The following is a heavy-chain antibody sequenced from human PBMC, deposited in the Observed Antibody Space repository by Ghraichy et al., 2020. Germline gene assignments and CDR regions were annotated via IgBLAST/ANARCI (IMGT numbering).Heavy chain of an antibody. J-gene: IGHJ4*02. CDR3: ARDPNGWSYFDY. V-gene: IGHV1-2*04. CDR2: INPNSGGT. CDR1: GYTFTGYY. Sequence: ASVKVSCKASGYTFTGYYMHWVRQAPGQGLEWMGWINPNSGGTNYAQKFQGWDTMTRDTSISTAYMELSRLRSDDTAVYYCARDPNGWSYFDYWGQGTLVTVSS. D-gene: IGHD2-8*01.